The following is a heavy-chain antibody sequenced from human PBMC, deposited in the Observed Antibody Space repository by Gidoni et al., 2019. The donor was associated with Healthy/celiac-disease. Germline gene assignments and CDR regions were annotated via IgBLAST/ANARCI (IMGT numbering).Heavy chain of an antibody. CDR1: GFTFDAYG. Sequence: EVQLVESGGGVVRPGGSLRLSCAASGFTFDAYGMSWVRQAPGKGLEWVSGINWNGGSTGYADSVKGRFTISRDNAKNSLYLQMNSLRAEDTALYYCARDGLYNWNDEGWFDPWGQGTLVTVSS. CDR2: INWNGGST. V-gene: IGHV3-20*04. J-gene: IGHJ5*02. D-gene: IGHD1-1*01. CDR3: ARDGLYNWNDEGWFDP.